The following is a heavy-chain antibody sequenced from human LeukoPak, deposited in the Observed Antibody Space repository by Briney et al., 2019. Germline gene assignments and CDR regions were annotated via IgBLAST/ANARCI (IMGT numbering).Heavy chain of an antibody. D-gene: IGHD3-3*01. CDR1: GESFSGYY. Sequence: SETLSLTCAVYGESFSGYYWGWIRRPPGKGLEWIGSIYYSGSTYYNPSLKSRVTISVDTSKNQFSLKLSSVTAADTAVYYCARHHYDFWSGYYSGWFDPWGQGTLVTVSS. V-gene: IGHV4-39*01. J-gene: IGHJ5*02. CDR3: ARHHYDFWSGYYSGWFDP. CDR2: IYYSGST.